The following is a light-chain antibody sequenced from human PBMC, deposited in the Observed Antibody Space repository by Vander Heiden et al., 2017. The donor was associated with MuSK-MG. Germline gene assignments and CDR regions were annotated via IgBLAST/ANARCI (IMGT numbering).Light chain of an antibody. CDR3: QHYDNLPQYT. CDR2: AAS. J-gene: IGKJ2*01. V-gene: IGKV1-9*01. CDR1: QGISSY. Sequence: IQLTQSPSSLSASVGDRVTITCRASQGISSYLAWYQQKPGKAPKLLIYAASTLQSGVPSRFSGSGSGTDFTLTISSLQPEDIATYYCQHYDNLPQYTFGQGTKLEIK.